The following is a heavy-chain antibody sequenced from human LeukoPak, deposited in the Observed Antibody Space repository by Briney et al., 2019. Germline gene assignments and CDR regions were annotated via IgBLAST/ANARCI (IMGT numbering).Heavy chain of an antibody. CDR2: ITNNGRKT. J-gene: IGHJ4*02. Sequence: GGSLRLSCAASGFIFNDYFMGWIRQTPGKGLEWVSYITNNGRKTYYADSMKGRFTISRDNAKNSLYLQMNSLRAEDTAVYYCAREWVRGVIITNFDYWGQGTLVTVSS. V-gene: IGHV3-11*04. CDR3: AREWVRGVIITNFDY. D-gene: IGHD3-10*01. CDR1: GFIFNDYF.